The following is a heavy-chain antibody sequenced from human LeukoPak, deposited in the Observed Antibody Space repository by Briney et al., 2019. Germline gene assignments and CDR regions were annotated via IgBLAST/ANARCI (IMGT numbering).Heavy chain of an antibody. D-gene: IGHD2-21*02. V-gene: IGHV4-30-4*01. Sequence: PSETLSLTCTVSGGSISSGDYYWSWIRQPPGKGLEWIGYLYYSGSTYYNPSLKSRVTISVDTSKNQFSLKLSSVTAADTAVYYCARGGPVVTATDGWFDPWGQGTLVTVSS. CDR3: ARGGPVVTATDGWFDP. J-gene: IGHJ5*02. CDR1: GGSISSGDYY. CDR2: LYYSGST.